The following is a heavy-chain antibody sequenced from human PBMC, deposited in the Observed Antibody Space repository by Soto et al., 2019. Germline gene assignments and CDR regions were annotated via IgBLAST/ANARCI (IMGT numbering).Heavy chain of an antibody. Sequence: QVQLVQSGAEVKKPGSSVKVSCKASGGLFSTYAISWLRQAPGQGLEWMGGIIPLFGTPNYAQRFQGRVTITANEATSKVYMDLSRLRSEDTAVYYCARDRDDYGSGNYYNRIDFWGQGTLVTVSS. D-gene: IGHD3-10*01. CDR1: GGLFSTYA. V-gene: IGHV1-69*01. J-gene: IGHJ4*02. CDR2: IIPLFGTP. CDR3: ARDRDDYGSGNYYNRIDF.